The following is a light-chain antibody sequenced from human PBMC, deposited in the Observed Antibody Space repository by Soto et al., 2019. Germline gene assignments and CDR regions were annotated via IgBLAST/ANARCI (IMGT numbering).Light chain of an antibody. Sequence: EIVLTQSPGTLSLSPGERATLSCRASQSVSSSYLTWYQQKPGQAPRLLIYGASSRATGIPDRFSGSGSGTDFTLTISRLEPEDFAVFYCQHYDSLPITFGQGTRLENK. CDR2: GAS. V-gene: IGKV3-20*01. CDR3: QHYDSLPIT. CDR1: QSVSSSY. J-gene: IGKJ5*01.